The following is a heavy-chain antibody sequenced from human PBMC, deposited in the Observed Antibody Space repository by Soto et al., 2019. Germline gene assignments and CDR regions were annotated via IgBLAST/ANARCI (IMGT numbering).Heavy chain of an antibody. D-gene: IGHD2-8*01. J-gene: IGHJ4*02. CDR2: AHSSGGT. Sequence: QLQESGPGLVKPSETLSLTCTVSGVFISSGSYFWGWIRQPPGKVLEWIGSAHSSGGTYYNPSLKSRLTISVDKSKNNFSLRLNSVTAADTAVYYCAKLKVDATRDADVDSLSQGKLVTV. CDR3: AKLKVDATRDADVDS. CDR1: GVFISSGSYF. V-gene: IGHV4-39*02.